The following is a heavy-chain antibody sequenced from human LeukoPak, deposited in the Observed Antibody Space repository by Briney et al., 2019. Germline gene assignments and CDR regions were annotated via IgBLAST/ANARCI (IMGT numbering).Heavy chain of an antibody. J-gene: IGHJ4*02. CDR2: INPNSGGT. CDR1: GYTFTGSY. D-gene: IGHD4-11*01. Sequence: ASVKVSCKASGYTFTGSYMHWVRQAPGQGLEWVGRINPNSGGTSFAQKFQGSVTMTRDTSISPAYMKLSRLRSDDTAVYYCARGLENFDCWGQGTLVTVSS. V-gene: IGHV1-2*06. CDR3: ARGLENFDC.